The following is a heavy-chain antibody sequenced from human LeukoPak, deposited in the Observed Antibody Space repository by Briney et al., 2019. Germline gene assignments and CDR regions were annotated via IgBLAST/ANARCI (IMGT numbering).Heavy chain of an antibody. CDR2: ISGSGVGT. CDR1: GFTFSSYT. CDR3: ARPNPAFGY. Sequence: GGSLRLSCAASGFTFSSYTMNWVRQAPGKGLEWVSGISGSGVGTYYADSVKGRFTISRDNSWNTLYLQMNSLRAEDTAVYYCARPNPAFGYWGQGTLVTVSS. D-gene: IGHD1-14*01. V-gene: IGHV3-23*01. J-gene: IGHJ4*02.